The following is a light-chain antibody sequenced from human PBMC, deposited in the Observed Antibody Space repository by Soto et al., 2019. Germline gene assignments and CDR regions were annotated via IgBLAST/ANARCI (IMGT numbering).Light chain of an antibody. CDR3: QQYGSSPPLT. Sequence: DIALTQAPGTLSLSPGERATLSCRASQSVSSSYLAWYQQKPGQAPRLLIYGASSRATGITDRFSGSGSGTDFTLTISRLEPEDFAVYYCQQYGSSPPLTFGGGNQVESK. CDR2: GAS. V-gene: IGKV3-20*01. J-gene: IGKJ4*01. CDR1: QSVSSSY.